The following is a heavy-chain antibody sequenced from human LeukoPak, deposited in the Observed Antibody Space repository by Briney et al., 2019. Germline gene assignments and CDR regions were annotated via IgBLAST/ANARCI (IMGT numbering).Heavy chain of an antibody. CDR1: GYTFTSYG. D-gene: IGHD6-13*01. CDR2: ISAYNDNT. Sequence: ASVKVSCKASGYTFTSYGISWVRQAPGQGLEWMGWISAYNDNTNYAQKLQGRVTMTTDTSTSTAYMELRSLRSDDTAVYYCARDGYSSSWYSNNWFDPWGQGTLVTVSS. V-gene: IGHV1-18*01. CDR3: ARDGYSSSWYSNNWFDP. J-gene: IGHJ5*02.